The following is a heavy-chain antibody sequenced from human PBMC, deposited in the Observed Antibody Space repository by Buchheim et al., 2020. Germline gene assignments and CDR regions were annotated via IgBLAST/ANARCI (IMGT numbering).Heavy chain of an antibody. Sequence: QVQLVESGGGVVQPGRSLRLSCAASGFTFSSYGMHWVRQAPGKGLEWVAVISYDGSNKYYADSVKGRFTISRENSKTTSYMQMNSLRAEDTAVYYCAKGEYCTNGVCSDYYYGMDVWGQGTT. CDR2: ISYDGSNK. CDR1: GFTFSSYG. V-gene: IGHV3-30*18. D-gene: IGHD2-8*01. CDR3: AKGEYCTNGVCSDYYYGMDV. J-gene: IGHJ6*02.